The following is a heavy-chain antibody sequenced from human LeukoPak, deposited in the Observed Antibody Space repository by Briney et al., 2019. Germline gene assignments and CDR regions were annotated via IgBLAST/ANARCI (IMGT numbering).Heavy chain of an antibody. J-gene: IGHJ4*02. CDR1: GFTFSSYS. CDR2: ISSGSNYI. D-gene: IGHD3-16*01. V-gene: IGHV3-21*01. Sequence: PGGSLRLSCAASGFTFSSYSMNWVRQAPGKGLEWVSSISSGSNYIYYADSVKGRFTISRDNAKDSLYLQMSTLRAEDTAVYYCARNWGYHDFWGQGTLVTVSS. CDR3: ARNWGYHDF.